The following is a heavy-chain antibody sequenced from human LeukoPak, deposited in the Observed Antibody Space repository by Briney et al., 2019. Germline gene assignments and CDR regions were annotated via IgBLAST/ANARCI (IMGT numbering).Heavy chain of an antibody. CDR3: TMQVATIYDY. CDR1: GFTFSNAW. CDR2: NKSKTDGGTT. V-gene: IGHV3-15*01. Sequence: PGGSLRLSCAASGFTFSNAWMSWVRQAPGKGPELVGRNKSKTDGGTTDYAAPVKGRFAISRDDSKNTLSLQMNSLKTEDTAVYYCTMQVATIYDYWGQGTLVTVSS. D-gene: IGHD5-12*01. J-gene: IGHJ4*02.